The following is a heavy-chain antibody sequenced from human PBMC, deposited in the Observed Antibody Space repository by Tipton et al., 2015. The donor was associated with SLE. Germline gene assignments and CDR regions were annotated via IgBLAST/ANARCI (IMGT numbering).Heavy chain of an antibody. Sequence: LRLSCTVSGDSFSNHFWSWIRQPPGKGLEWIGYMYRSGTTKYNPSLKSRVTISVDTSKSEFSLKLTSATAADTAVYYCARAGGGDSNWFDPWGQGTLVTVSS. CDR2: MYRSGTT. J-gene: IGHJ5*02. D-gene: IGHD2-21*01. CDR1: GDSFSNHF. CDR3: ARAGGGDSNWFDP. V-gene: IGHV4-59*11.